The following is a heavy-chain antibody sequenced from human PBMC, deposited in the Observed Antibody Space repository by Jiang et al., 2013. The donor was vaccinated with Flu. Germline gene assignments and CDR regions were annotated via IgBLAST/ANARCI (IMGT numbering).Heavy chain of an antibody. D-gene: IGHD3-9*01. CDR2: INVGNGNT. V-gene: IGHV1-3*01. CDR3: ARGILRSPLDS. CDR1: GYTFMNYA. Sequence: KVSCEASGYTFMNYAIHWVRQAPGQSLEWMGWINVGNGNTEYSQKFQGRVTIATDTSASTAYMELSSLKSEDTAVYYCARGILRSPLDSWGQGTLVTASS. J-gene: IGHJ4*02.